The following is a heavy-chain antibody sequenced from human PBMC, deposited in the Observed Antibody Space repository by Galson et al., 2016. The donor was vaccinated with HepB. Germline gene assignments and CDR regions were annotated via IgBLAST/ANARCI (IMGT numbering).Heavy chain of an antibody. D-gene: IGHD3-10*01. CDR3: ARVRWGGELDY. CDR1: GFTFSDHD. CDR2: IKTDGSNT. V-gene: IGHV3-74*01. Sequence: SLRLSCAASGFTFSDHDMDWVRQAPGKGLVWVSRIKTDGSNTDYADSVKGRFTISRDNLKNTLHLQMNSLRAEDTAVYYCARVRWGGELDYWGQGTLVTVSS. J-gene: IGHJ4*02.